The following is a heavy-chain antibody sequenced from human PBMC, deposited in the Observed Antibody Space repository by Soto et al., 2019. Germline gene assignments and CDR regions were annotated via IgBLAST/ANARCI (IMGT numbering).Heavy chain of an antibody. D-gene: IGHD6-13*01. J-gene: IGHJ5*02. CDR1: GFTFSSYA. V-gene: IGHV3-23*01. CDR2: ISGSGGST. Sequence: GGSLRLSCAASGFTFSSYAMSWVRQAPGKGLEWVSAISGSGGSTYYADSVKGRFTISRDNSKNTLDLQMNSLRAEDTAVYDCAKNRDSSPLDPWGQGTLVTVSS. CDR3: AKNRDSSPLDP.